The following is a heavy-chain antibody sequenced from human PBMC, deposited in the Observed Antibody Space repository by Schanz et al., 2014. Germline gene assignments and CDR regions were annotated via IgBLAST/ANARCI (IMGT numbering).Heavy chain of an antibody. J-gene: IGHJ6*02. CDR1: GYTFSDSY. D-gene: IGHD6-6*01. CDR3: ARDRGHVEQLVLEWYYAMDV. CDR2: IIPILGIA. V-gene: IGHV1-69*04. Sequence: QEQLVQSGAEVRKPGASVKVSCKASGYTFSDSYVHWVRQAPGQGLEWMGRIIPILGIATYAQKFQGRVTITADKSTSTASMELSSLRSEDTAVYYCARDRGHVEQLVLEWYYAMDVWGQGTTVAVSS.